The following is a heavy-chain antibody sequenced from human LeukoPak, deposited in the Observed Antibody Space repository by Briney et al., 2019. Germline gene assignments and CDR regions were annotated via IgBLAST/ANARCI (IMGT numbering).Heavy chain of an antibody. CDR2: ISYDGSNK. V-gene: IGHV3-30*18. Sequence: GGSLILSCTTSGFTFNNYWMSWVRQGPGKGPEWVAVISYDGSNKYYADSVKGRFTISRDNSKNTLYLQMNSLRAEDTAVYYCAKEEHYDFWSGYQIFDYWGQGTLVTVSS. CDR3: AKEEHYDFWSGYQIFDY. D-gene: IGHD3-3*01. J-gene: IGHJ4*02. CDR1: GFTFNNYW.